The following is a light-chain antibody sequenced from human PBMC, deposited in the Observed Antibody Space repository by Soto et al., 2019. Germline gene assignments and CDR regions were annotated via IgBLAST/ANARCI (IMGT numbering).Light chain of an antibody. J-gene: IGKJ1*01. Sequence: EIVMTQSPATLSVSPGERATLSCRASQSVSSNLAWYQQNPXQAPRLLIYGASTRATGIPARFSGSGSGTEFTLTISSLQSQDFAVYYCQQYNNWPWTFGQGTKVEIK. CDR1: QSVSSN. CDR3: QQYNNWPWT. CDR2: GAS. V-gene: IGKV3-15*01.